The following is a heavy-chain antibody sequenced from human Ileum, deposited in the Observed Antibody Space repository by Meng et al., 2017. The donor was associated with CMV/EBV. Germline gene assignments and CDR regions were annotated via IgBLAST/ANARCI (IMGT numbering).Heavy chain of an antibody. D-gene: IGHD1-26*01. CDR1: GFTVSSNY. V-gene: IGHV3-53*05. CDR2: IYSGGST. J-gene: IGHJ4*02. CDR3: ARDLTTGGSYTFDY. Sequence: GESLKISCAASGFTVSSNYMSWVRQAPGKGLEWVSVIYSGGSTYYADSVKGRFTISRDNSKNTLYLQMNSLRAEDTAVYYCARDLTTGGSYTFDYWGQGTLVTVSS.